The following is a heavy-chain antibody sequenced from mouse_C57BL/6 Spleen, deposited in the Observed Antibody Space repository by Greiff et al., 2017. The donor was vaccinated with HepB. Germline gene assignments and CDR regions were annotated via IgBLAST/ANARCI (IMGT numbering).Heavy chain of an antibody. J-gene: IGHJ1*03. CDR2: IDPSDSET. CDR3: ATHYGSSGNFDV. V-gene: IGHV1-52*01. D-gene: IGHD1-1*01. Sequence: QVQLQQPGAELVRPGSSVKLSCKASGYTFTSYWMHWVKQRPIQGLEWIGNIDPSDSETHYNQKFKDKATLTVDKSTSTAYMQLSSLTSEVSAVYYCATHYGSSGNFDVWGTGTTVTVSS. CDR1: GYTFTSYW.